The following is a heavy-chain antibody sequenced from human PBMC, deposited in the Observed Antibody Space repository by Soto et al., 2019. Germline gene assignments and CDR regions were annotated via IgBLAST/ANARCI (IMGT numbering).Heavy chain of an antibody. Sequence: PGGSLRLSCAASGFTFSSYAMHWVRQAPGKGLEWVAVISYDGSNKYYADSVKGRFTISRDNSKNTLYLQMNSLRAEDTAVYYCARDLNYGDYSSSGMDVWGQGNTLTVSS. V-gene: IGHV3-30-3*01. J-gene: IGHJ6*02. CDR3: ARDLNYGDYSSSGMDV. CDR2: ISYDGSNK. D-gene: IGHD4-17*01. CDR1: GFTFSSYA.